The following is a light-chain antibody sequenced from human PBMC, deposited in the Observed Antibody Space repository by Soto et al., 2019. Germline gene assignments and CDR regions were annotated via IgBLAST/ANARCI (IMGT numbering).Light chain of an antibody. J-gene: IGKJ1*01. Sequence: DIQMTQSPSTLSASVGDRVTITCRASQSISNWLAWYQQKPGKAPTLLIYDVSRLESGVPSRFSGSGSGTEFTLTISSLQPDDFATYYCQQYNTYLTFGQGTKVDIK. CDR1: QSISNW. V-gene: IGKV1-5*01. CDR3: QQYNTYLT. CDR2: DVS.